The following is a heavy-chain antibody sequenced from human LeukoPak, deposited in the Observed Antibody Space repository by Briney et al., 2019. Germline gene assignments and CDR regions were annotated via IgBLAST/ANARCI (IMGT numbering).Heavy chain of an antibody. CDR3: ARDPDSSGYLH. CDR2: ISSSSSYI. V-gene: IGHV3-21*01. J-gene: IGHJ4*02. Sequence: GGSLRLSCAASGFTLSSSAMNWVRQAPGKGLEWVSSISSSSSYIYYADSVKGRFTISRDNAKNSLYLQMNSLRAGDTAVYYCARDPDSSGYLHWGQGTLVTVSS. D-gene: IGHD3-22*01. CDR1: GFTLSSSA.